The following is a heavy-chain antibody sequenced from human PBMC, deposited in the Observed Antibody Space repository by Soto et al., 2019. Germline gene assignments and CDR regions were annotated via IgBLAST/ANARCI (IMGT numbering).Heavy chain of an antibody. D-gene: IGHD3-22*01. V-gene: IGHV1-8*01. Sequence: QVQLVQSGAEVKKPGASVKVSCKASGYTFTSYDINWVRQATGQGLEWMGWMNPNSGNTGYAQKFKGRVTMTRNTSKSTAQMELSSLSSEAAAGYYCAREVTMIVDNWGQGTLVIVSS. J-gene: IGHJ4*02. CDR2: MNPNSGNT. CDR1: GYTFTSYD. CDR3: AREVTMIVDN.